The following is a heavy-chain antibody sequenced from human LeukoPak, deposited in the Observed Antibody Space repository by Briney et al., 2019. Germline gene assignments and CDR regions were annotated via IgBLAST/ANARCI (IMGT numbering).Heavy chain of an antibody. CDR1: GGSISSYY. Sequence: PSETLSLTCTVSGGSISSYYWSWIRQPPGKGLEWIGYIYYSGSTNYNPSLQSRVTISVDTSKNQFSLKLSSVTAADTAVYYCASSHDILTGFFDYWGQGTLVTVSS. CDR3: ASSHDILTGFFDY. J-gene: IGHJ4*02. D-gene: IGHD3-9*01. CDR2: IYYSGST. V-gene: IGHV4-59*01.